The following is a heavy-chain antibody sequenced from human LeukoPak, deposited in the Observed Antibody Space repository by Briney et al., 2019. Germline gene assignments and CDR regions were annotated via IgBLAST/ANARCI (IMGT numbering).Heavy chain of an antibody. CDR2: IIPILGIA. J-gene: IGHJ6*02. Sequence: SVKVSCNASGGSFLSYAISWVRQAPGQGLEWMGRIIPILGIANYAQKFQGRVTITADKSTSTAYMELSSLRSEDTAVYYCARGYGRGYSSSSEEDGMDVWGQGTTVTVSS. CDR1: GGSFLSYA. D-gene: IGHD6-6*01. V-gene: IGHV1-69*04. CDR3: ARGYGRGYSSSSEEDGMDV.